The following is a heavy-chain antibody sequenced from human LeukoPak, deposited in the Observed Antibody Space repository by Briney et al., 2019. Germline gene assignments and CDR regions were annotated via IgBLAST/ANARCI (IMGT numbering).Heavy chain of an antibody. CDR2: INHSGSA. D-gene: IGHD3-9*01. Sequence: SETLSLTCAVYGGSFSGYYWSWIRQPPGKGLEWIGEINHSGSANYNPSLKSRVTISVDTSKNQFSLKLSSVTAADTAVYYCARLSVLRYFDWLFHFDPWGQGTLVTVSS. CDR3: ARLSVLRYFDWLFHFDP. J-gene: IGHJ5*02. CDR1: GGSFSGYY. V-gene: IGHV4-34*01.